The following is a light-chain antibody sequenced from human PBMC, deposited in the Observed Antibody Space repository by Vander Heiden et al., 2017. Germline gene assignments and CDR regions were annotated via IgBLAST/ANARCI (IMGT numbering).Light chain of an antibody. CDR1: KLGDKY. CDR2: EDA. V-gene: IGLV3-1*01. J-gene: IGLJ2*01. Sequence: YDVTQPPSVLVSLGETATFTCSGDKLGDKYVAWYYQKAGQSPVLVIHEDAKRPSEVPARISGSNSGNTAILTISETQAFDEGDYYCQTWDSSTVIFGGGTKLTV. CDR3: QTWDSSTVI.